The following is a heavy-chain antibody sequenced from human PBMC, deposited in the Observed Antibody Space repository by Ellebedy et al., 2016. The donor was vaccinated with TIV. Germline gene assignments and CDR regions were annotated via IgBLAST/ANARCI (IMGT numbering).Heavy chain of an antibody. D-gene: IGHD4-23*01. J-gene: IGHJ4*02. CDR2: IKQDGSEK. Sequence: GGSLRLXXAASGFTFSSYWMSWVRQAPGKGLEWVANIKQDGSEKYYVDSVKGRFTISRDNSKNTLYLQMNSLRAEDTAVYYCASRPVVKARNFDYWGQGTLVTVSS. CDR3: ASRPVVKARNFDY. CDR1: GFTFSSYW. V-gene: IGHV3-7*03.